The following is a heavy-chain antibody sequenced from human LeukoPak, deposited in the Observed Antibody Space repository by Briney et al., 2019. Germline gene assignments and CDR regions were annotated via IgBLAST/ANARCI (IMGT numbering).Heavy chain of an antibody. D-gene: IGHD1-14*01. J-gene: IGHJ6*03. CDR1: GFTFSGSA. Sequence: PGGSLTLSCAASGFTFSGSAMHWVRQASGKGLEWVGRIRSKANSYATAYAASVKGRFTISRDDSKNTAYLQMNSLKTEDTAVYYCTRAEPYYYYYMDVWGKGTTVTISS. CDR3: TRAEPYYYYYMDV. V-gene: IGHV3-73*01. CDR2: IRSKANSYAT.